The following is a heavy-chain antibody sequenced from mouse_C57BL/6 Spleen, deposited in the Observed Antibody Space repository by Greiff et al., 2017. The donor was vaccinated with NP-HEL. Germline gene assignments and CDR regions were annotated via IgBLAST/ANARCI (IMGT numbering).Heavy chain of an antibody. D-gene: IGHD2-3*01. CDR3: ARRYDGYYAWFAY. Sequence: EVKLQESGGDLVKPGGSLKLSCAASGFTFSSYGMSWVRQTPDKRLEWVATISSGGSYTYYPDSVKGRFTISRDNAKNTLYLQMSSLKSEDTAMYYCARRYDGYYAWFAYWGQGTLVTVSA. CDR2: ISSGGSYT. CDR1: GFTFSSYG. J-gene: IGHJ3*01. V-gene: IGHV5-6*02.